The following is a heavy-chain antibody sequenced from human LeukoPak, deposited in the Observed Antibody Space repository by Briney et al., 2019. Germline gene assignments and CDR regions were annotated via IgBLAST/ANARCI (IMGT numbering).Heavy chain of an antibody. CDR3: ARPSAVGAPVNWFDP. CDR1: GYTFTGYY. D-gene: IGHD1-26*01. CDR2: INPNSGGT. J-gene: IGHJ5*02. Sequence: ASVKVSCKGSGYTFTGYYMHWVRQAPGQGLEWMGWINPNSGGTNYAQKFQGRVTMTRDTSISTAYMELSRLRSDDTAVYYCARPSAVGAPVNWFDPWGQGTLVTVSS. V-gene: IGHV1-2*02.